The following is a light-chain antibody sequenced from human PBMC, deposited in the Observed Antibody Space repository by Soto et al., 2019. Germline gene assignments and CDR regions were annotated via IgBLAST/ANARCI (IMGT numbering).Light chain of an antibody. V-gene: IGKV1-5*03. CDR2: KES. CDR1: QDVSQW. Sequence: DIHMTQSPSTLSASVGDTVTITCRASQDVSQWLAWYQERPGKPPKLLIYKESSLERGVPSRFRGRGSETEFTLTIRDLQPDDFATYYCQHYDSYPYTFGQGPRLEIK. J-gene: IGKJ2*01. CDR3: QHYDSYPYT.